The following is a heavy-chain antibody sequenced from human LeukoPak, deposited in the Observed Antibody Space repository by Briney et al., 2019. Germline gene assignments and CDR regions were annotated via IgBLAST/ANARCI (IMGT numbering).Heavy chain of an antibody. CDR2: IYYSGST. Sequence: KPSETLSLTCTVSGGSISSYYWSWIRQPPGKGLEWIGYIYYSGSTNYNPSLKSRVTISVDTSKNQFSLKLSSVTAADPAVYYCARSGYDYQADYWGQGTLVTVSS. CDR3: ARSGYDYQADY. J-gene: IGHJ4*02. CDR1: GGSISSYY. V-gene: IGHV4-59*01. D-gene: IGHD5-12*01.